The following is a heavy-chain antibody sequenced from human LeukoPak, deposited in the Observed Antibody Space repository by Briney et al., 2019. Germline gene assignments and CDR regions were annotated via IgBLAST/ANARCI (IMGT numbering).Heavy chain of an antibody. CDR1: GYTFTVYY. CDR2: INPNSGGT. D-gene: IGHD1-26*01. V-gene: IGHV1-2*02. J-gene: IGHJ4*02. Sequence: GASVKVSFKASGYTFTVYYMHWVRQAPGQGLEWMGWINPNSGGTNYAQKFQGRVTMTRDTSISTAYMELSRLRSDDTAVYYCARGPSGSYRGGFDYWGQGTLVTVSS. CDR3: ARGPSGSYRGGFDY.